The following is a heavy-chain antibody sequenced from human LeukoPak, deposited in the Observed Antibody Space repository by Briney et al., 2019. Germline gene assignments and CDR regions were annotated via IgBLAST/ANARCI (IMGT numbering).Heavy chain of an antibody. CDR1: GFTFNKYW. Sequence: GGSLRLSCVVSGFTFNKYWMSWVRQAPGKGLEWVATMRQDGGEIYYVDSVRGRFTISRDNAKNSLYPQMNSLRAEDTAMYYCARIMDLLGVHFDFWGQGTLVTVSS. CDR3: ARIMDLLGVHFDF. D-gene: IGHD2-8*01. J-gene: IGHJ4*02. V-gene: IGHV3-7*01. CDR2: MRQDGGEI.